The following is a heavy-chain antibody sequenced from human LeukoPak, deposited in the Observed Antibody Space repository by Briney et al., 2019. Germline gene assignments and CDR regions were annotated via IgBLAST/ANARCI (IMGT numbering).Heavy chain of an antibody. J-gene: IGHJ4*02. D-gene: IGHD6-19*01. CDR1: GGSISSYY. V-gene: IGHV4-59*01. CDR3: ARGSGWYYY. Sequence: SETLSLTCTVSGGSISSYYWSWIRQPPGKGLEWIGYIYHSGSTNYNPSLKSRVTISVDTSKNQFSLKLSPVTAADTAVYFCARGSGWYYYWGQGTLVTVSS. CDR2: IYHSGST.